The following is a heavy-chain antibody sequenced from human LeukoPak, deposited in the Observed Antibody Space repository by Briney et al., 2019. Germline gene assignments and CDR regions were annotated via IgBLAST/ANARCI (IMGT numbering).Heavy chain of an antibody. CDR3: VKDRYSSGWYDFNYFDY. CDR2: ISGSGGST. J-gene: IGHJ4*02. Sequence: GGSLRLSCAASGFTFSSYGMSWVRQAPGKGLEWVSAISGSGGSTYYADSVKGRFTISRDNSKNTLYLQMNSLRAEDTAVYYCVKDRYSSGWYDFNYFDYWGQGTLVTVSS. V-gene: IGHV3-23*01. CDR1: GFTFSSYG. D-gene: IGHD6-19*01.